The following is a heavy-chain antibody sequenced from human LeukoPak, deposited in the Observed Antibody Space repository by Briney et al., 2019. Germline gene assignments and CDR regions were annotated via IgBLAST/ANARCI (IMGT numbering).Heavy chain of an antibody. J-gene: IGHJ4*02. D-gene: IGHD6-19*01. CDR3: ARDGGQWLASYYFDY. CDR2: IYYSGST. V-gene: IGHV4-59*01. Sequence: SQTLSLTCTVSGGSISSYYWSWIRQPPGKGLEWLGYIYYSGSTNYNPSLKSRVTISVDTSKNQFSLKLSSVTAADTAVYYCARDGGQWLASYYFDYWGQGTLVTVSS. CDR1: GGSISSYY.